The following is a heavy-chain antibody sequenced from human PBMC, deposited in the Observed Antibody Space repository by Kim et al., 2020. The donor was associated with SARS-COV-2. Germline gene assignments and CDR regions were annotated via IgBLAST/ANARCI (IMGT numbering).Heavy chain of an antibody. V-gene: IGHV4-59*12. Sequence: SETLSLTCTVSGGSISSYYWSWIRQPPGKGLEWIGYIYYSGSTNYNPSLKSRVTISVDTSKNQFSLKLSTLTAADTAVYYCARDQGDCSGGRGYLDGMD. CDR2: IYYSGST. CDR3: ARDQGDCSGGRGYLDGMD. CDR1: GGSISSYY. J-gene: IGHJ6*01. D-gene: IGHD2-15*01.